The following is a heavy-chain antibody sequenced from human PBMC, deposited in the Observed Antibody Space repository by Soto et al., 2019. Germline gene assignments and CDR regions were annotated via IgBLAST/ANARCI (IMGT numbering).Heavy chain of an antibody. CDR1: GFTFNTYA. Sequence: GGSLRLSCAASGFTFNTYAMTWVRQAPGKGLEWVSLISESGDGTYYADSVKGRFTISRDNSQRTLNLQMNSLRAEDTAVYYCAKSGDFWSWGMDVWGQGTTVTVSS. D-gene: IGHD3-3*01. CDR3: AKSGDFWSWGMDV. V-gene: IGHV3-23*01. CDR2: ISESGDGT. J-gene: IGHJ6*02.